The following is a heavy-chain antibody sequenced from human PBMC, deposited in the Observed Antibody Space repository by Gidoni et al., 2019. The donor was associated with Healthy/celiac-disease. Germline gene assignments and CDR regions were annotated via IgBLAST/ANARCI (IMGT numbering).Heavy chain of an antibody. D-gene: IGHD1-26*01. CDR1: GGVISSGDYY. CDR3: ARDHPRGPPLDY. CDR2: LYYSGST. J-gene: IGHJ4*02. Sequence: QAPLQESGPGLVTAAQTRSPTCTVSGGVISSGDYYWSWIRQPPGKGLAWIGDLYYSGSTYYNPSLKSRVTISVDTSNNQFSLKLSSVTAADAAVYYCARDHPRGPPLDYWGQGTLVTVSS. V-gene: IGHV4-30-4*01.